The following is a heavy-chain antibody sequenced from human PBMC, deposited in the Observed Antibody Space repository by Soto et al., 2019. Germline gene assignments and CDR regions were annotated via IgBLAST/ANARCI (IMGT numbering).Heavy chain of an antibody. J-gene: IGHJ6*02. D-gene: IGHD3-3*01. CDR1: GFTLRSVW. Sequence: EVLLVQSGGGLARPGGSLRLSCGASGFTLRSVWMAWVRQAPGKGLEWVGRIKGESDGGTSHYAAHLRDRFVISREQDTLFLQMNALKSDDTAVYYCTTDLETVGPIGEMKYSGMDVWGQGTTVTVTS. CDR3: TTDLETVGPIGEMKYSGMDV. V-gene: IGHV3-15*06. CDR2: IKGESDGGTS.